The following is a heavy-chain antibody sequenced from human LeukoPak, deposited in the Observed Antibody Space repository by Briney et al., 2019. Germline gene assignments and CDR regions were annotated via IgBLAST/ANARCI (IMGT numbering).Heavy chain of an antibody. CDR1: GFTFSSYG. V-gene: IGHV3-33*01. Sequence: GGSLRLSCAASGFTFSSYGMHWVRQAPGKGLEWVAVIWYDGTNTFYADSVKGRFTISRDNSKNTLYLQMNSLRAEDTAVYYCARDFCSGGSCYPDAFDIWGQGTMVTVSS. CDR2: IWYDGTNT. CDR3: ARDFCSGGSCYPDAFDI. D-gene: IGHD2-15*01. J-gene: IGHJ3*02.